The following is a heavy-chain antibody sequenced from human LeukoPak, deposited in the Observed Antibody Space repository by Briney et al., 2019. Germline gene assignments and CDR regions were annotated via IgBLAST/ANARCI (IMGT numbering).Heavy chain of an antibody. V-gene: IGHV3-23*01. CDR3: AKGTNIVVVASAPNNPSDH. D-gene: IGHD2-2*01. CDR2: ISGSGGST. Sequence: GGSLRLSCAASGFIFSTYATTWVRQAPGKGLEWVSGISGSGGSTHYADSVKGRFTISRDNSKNTLYLQMNSLRDDDTAVYYCAKGTNIVVVASAPNNPSDHWGQGTLVTVSS. J-gene: IGHJ4*02. CDR1: GFIFSTYA.